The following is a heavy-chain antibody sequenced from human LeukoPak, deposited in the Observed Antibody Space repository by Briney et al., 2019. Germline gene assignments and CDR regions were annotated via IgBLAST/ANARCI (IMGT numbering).Heavy chain of an antibody. Sequence: GGSLRLSCAASGFTVSSNYMSWVRQAPGKGLEWVSVIYSGGRTHYADSVKGRFTISRDNSKNTLYLQMNSLRAEDTAVYYCARVYYGSGSLYYYYYYVDVWGKGTTVTVSS. CDR1: GFTVSSNY. CDR2: IYSGGRT. J-gene: IGHJ6*03. V-gene: IGHV3-53*01. CDR3: ARVYYGSGSLYYYYYYVDV. D-gene: IGHD3-10*01.